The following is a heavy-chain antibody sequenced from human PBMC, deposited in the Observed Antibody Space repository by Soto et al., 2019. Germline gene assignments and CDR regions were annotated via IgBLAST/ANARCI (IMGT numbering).Heavy chain of an antibody. J-gene: IGHJ6*02. D-gene: IGHD5-18*01. V-gene: IGHV4-61*01. Sequence: SETLSLTCSVSGGSVRSGNHFWNWIRQPPGRGLEWLGYMYYTGVTNYNPSLKSRVSMSVDTSKDQFSLNLTSLTAADTAVYYCARGGQPLGYYGLDVWGQGTTVTVSS. CDR3: ARGGQPLGYYGLDV. CDR1: GGSVRSGNHF. CDR2: MYYTGVT.